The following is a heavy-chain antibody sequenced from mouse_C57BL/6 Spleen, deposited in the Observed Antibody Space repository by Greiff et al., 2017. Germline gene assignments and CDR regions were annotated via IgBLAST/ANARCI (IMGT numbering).Heavy chain of an antibody. CDR2: INYDGSST. J-gene: IGHJ4*01. CDR3: AREGNGNYGAMDY. V-gene: IGHV5-16*01. D-gene: IGHD2-1*01. Sequence: EVHLVESEGGLVQPGSSMKLSCTASGFTFSDYYMAWVRQVPEKGLEWVANINYDGSSTYYLDSLKSRFIISRDNAKNILYLQMSSLKSEDTATYYCAREGNGNYGAMDYWGQGTSVTVSS. CDR1: GFTFSDYY.